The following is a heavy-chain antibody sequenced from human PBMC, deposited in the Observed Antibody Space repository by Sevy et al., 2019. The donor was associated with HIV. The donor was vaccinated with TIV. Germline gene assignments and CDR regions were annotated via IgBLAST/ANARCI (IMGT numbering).Heavy chain of an antibody. CDR3: AKDAGVPAARGTVRFYYYYMDV. V-gene: IGHV3-23*01. D-gene: IGHD2-2*01. Sequence: GVFLRLSCAASGFTFSSYAMSWVRQAPGKGLEWVSAISGSGGSTYYADSVKGRFTISRDNSKNTLYLQMNSLRAEDTAVYYCAKDAGVPAARGTVRFYYYYMDVWGKGTTVTVSS. J-gene: IGHJ6*03. CDR2: ISGSGGST. CDR1: GFTFSSYA.